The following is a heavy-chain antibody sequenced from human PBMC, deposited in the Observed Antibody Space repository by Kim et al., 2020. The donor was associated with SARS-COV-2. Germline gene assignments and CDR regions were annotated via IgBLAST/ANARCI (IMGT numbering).Heavy chain of an antibody. CDR3: ARDWVVAAFDY. CDR1: GFTLSSYW. CDR2: IKQDGSEK. D-gene: IGHD2-15*01. J-gene: IGHJ4*02. V-gene: IGHV3-7*01. Sequence: GGSLRLSCAASGFTLSSYWMSWVRQAPGKGLEWVANIKQDGSEKQYVDSVKGRFTISRDNAKNSPYLQMNSLRAEDTAVYYCARDWVVAAFDYWGQGTLV.